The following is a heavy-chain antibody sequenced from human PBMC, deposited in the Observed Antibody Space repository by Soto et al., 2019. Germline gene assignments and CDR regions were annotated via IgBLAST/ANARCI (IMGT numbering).Heavy chain of an antibody. J-gene: IGHJ6*02. CDR1: GYTSSSYG. CDR3: ATKDDHKDDQPYYYGMDV. D-gene: IGHD3-16*01. Sequence: ASVKVSCKALGYTSSSYGINWVRQAPGQGLEWMGWISVFNGDTKYAQKFQGRVAITKDPGTSTAHMELRSLRSDDAAVYFCATKDDHKDDQPYYYGMDVWGQGTTVTAP. CDR2: ISVFNGDT. V-gene: IGHV1-18*01.